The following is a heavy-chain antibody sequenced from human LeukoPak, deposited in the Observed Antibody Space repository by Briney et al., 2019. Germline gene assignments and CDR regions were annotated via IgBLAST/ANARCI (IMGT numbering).Heavy chain of an antibody. D-gene: IGHD3-22*01. J-gene: IGHJ1*01. V-gene: IGHV4-31*03. Sequence: SETLSLTCTVPGGSISSGAYFWSWIRQHPGKGLDWIGFIYYSGTTYYDPSLESRVIISVDASKNQFSLKLSPVTAADTGVYYCAREAYNSSGHRYFQHWGQGTLVTVSS. CDR3: AREAYNSSGHRYFQH. CDR1: GGSISSGAYF. CDR2: IYYSGTT.